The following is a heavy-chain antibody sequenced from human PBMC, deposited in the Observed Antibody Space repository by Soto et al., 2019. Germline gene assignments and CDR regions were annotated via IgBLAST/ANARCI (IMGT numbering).Heavy chain of an antibody. CDR3: ARPFDSSGWNDY. CDR1: GYSFTSYW. Sequence: XDSLTISCKGSGYSFTSYWIGLVRQMPGKGLEWMGIIWPGDSDTRYSPSFQGQVTISADKSINTAYLQWNSLKASDTAMYYCARPFDSSGWNDYWGQGTLVTVSS. CDR2: IWPGDSDT. D-gene: IGHD6-19*01. V-gene: IGHV5-51*01. J-gene: IGHJ4*02.